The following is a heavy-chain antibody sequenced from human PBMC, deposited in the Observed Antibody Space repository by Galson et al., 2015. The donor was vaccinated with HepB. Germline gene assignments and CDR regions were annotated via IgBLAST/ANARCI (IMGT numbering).Heavy chain of an antibody. D-gene: IGHD6-19*01. CDR1: GFTFSSYG. CDR3: AKDGSYSSGWYFDY. V-gene: IGHV3-30*18. J-gene: IGHJ4*02. Sequence: SLRLSCAASGFTFSSYGMHWVRQAPGKGLEWVAVISYDGSNKYYADSVKGRFTISRDNSKNTLYLQMNSLRAEDTAVYYCAKDGSYSSGWYFDYWGQGTLVTVSS. CDR2: ISYDGSNK.